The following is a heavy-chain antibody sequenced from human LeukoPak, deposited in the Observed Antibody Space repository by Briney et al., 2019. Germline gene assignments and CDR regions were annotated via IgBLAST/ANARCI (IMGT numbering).Heavy chain of an antibody. D-gene: IGHD1-1*01. CDR1: GGSISSYY. CDR2: IYYSGST. Sequence: KASETLSLACTVSGGSISSYYWSWIRQPPGKGLEWIGYIYYSGSTNYNPSLKSRVTISVDTSKNQFSLKLSSVTAADTAVYYCARIVATTGYFDYWGQGTLVTVFS. V-gene: IGHV4-59*08. CDR3: ARIVATTGYFDY. J-gene: IGHJ4*02.